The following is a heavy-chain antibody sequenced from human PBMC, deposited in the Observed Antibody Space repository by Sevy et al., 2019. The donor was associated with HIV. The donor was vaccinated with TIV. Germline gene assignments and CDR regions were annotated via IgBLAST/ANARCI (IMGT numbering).Heavy chain of an antibody. V-gene: IGHV3-23*01. CDR2: LSFGCGEI. CDR3: AREGCTKPHDY. D-gene: IGHD2-8*01. Sequence: GGSLRLSCAASGSTLSNYSMSWVRQPPGKGLEWVSTLSFGCGEINYADSVKGRFTISRDNSKSSVYLQMNNLRPEDTAVYYCAREGCTKPHDYWGQGTLVTVSS. CDR1: GSTLSNYS. J-gene: IGHJ4*02.